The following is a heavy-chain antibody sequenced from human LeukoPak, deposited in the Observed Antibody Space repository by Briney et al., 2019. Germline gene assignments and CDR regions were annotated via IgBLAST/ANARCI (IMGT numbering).Heavy chain of an antibody. V-gene: IGHV4-34*01. Sequence: PGGSLRLSCAASGFSFSSYAMSWIRQPPGKGLEWIGEINHSGSTNYNPSLKSRVTISVDTSKNQFSLKLSSVTAADTAVYYCARGIQLWLNWFDPWGQGTLVTVSS. CDR3: ARGIQLWLNWFDP. J-gene: IGHJ5*02. CDR2: INHSGST. CDR1: GFSFSSYA. D-gene: IGHD5-18*01.